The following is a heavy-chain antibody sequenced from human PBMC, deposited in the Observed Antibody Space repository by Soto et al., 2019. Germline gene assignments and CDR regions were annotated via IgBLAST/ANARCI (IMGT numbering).Heavy chain of an antibody. CDR2: IYNSGTT. Sequence: PSETLSLTCTVSGDSVNSGTYYWSWIRQPPGKGLEWIGYIYNSGTTKYNPSVKGRFTISRDNSKNTLYLQMNSLRAEDTAVYYCARDSVLDTAMGMVDYWGQGTLVTVSS. CDR3: ARDSVLDTAMGMVDY. CDR1: GDSVNSGTYY. V-gene: IGHV4-61*01. J-gene: IGHJ4*02. D-gene: IGHD5-18*01.